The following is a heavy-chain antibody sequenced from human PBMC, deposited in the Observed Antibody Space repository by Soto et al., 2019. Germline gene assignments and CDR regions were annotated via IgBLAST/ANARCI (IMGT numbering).Heavy chain of an antibody. D-gene: IGHD3-22*01. V-gene: IGHV4-59*01. Sequence: PSETLSLTCTVSGGSLSYYFGCWIRQPPGMGLEWIGYIYNSGSTNYNPSLRSRVSISVDTSKNQFSLKLSSVTAADTAVYYCARDSIYYYDSSGYSLYYYGLDVWVQGTTVT. CDR3: ARDSIYYYDSSGYSLYYYGLDV. CDR1: GGSLSYYF. J-gene: IGHJ6*02. CDR2: IYNSGST.